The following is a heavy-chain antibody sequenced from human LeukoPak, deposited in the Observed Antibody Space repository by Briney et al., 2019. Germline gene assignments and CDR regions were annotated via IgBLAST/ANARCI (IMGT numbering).Heavy chain of an antibody. D-gene: IGHD2-21*01. Sequence: ASVKVSCKASGYIFTKYVVHWVRQAPGQRPEWMGWIKAGNGDTKYSQNFQDRLTITRDTSASTVYMELSSLTSEDTALYYCARDDCGDTCYPGGYWGQGALVTVSS. V-gene: IGHV1-3*01. CDR1: GYIFTKYV. CDR3: ARDDCGDTCYPGGY. J-gene: IGHJ4*02. CDR2: IKAGNGDT.